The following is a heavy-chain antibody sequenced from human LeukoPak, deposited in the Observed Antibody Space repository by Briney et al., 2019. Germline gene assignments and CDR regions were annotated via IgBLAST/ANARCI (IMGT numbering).Heavy chain of an antibody. CDR1: GFTFSSYA. V-gene: IGHV3-64*01. Sequence: GGSLRLSCAASGFTFSSYAMHWVRQAPGKGLEYVSAISSNGGSTYYANSVKGRFTISRDNSKNTLYLQMGSLRAEDMAVYYCARERGEHYGDYFFSVPFDHWGQGTLVTVSS. J-gene: IGHJ5*02. CDR3: ARERGEHYGDYFFSVPFDH. D-gene: IGHD4-17*01. CDR2: ISSNGGST.